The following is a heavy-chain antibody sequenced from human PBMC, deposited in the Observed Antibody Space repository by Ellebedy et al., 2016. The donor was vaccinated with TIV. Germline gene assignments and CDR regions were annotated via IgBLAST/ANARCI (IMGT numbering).Heavy chain of an antibody. CDR2: INTNSGNP. Sequence: AASVKVSCKASGYTFTSYGMHWVRQAPGQGLEWMGWINTNSGNPTYAQAFTGRIVFSLDTSVSTAYLQISSLRAEDSAVYYCARTGIWGNAFDIWGQGTMVTVSS. J-gene: IGHJ3*02. V-gene: IGHV7-4-1*02. CDR1: GYTFTSYG. CDR3: ARTGIWGNAFDI. D-gene: IGHD7-27*01.